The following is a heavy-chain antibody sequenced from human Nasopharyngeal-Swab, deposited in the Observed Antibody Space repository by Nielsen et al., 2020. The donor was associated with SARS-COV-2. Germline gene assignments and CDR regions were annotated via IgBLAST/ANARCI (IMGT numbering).Heavy chain of an antibody. CDR2: ISSSSSYI. CDR3: ARVRYSSGWSLDY. Sequence: WIRQPPGKGLEWVSSISSSSSYIYYADSVKGRFTISRDNAKNSLYLQMNSLRDEDTAVYYCARVRYSSGWSLDYWGQGALVTVSS. V-gene: IGHV3-21*01. D-gene: IGHD6-19*01. J-gene: IGHJ4*02.